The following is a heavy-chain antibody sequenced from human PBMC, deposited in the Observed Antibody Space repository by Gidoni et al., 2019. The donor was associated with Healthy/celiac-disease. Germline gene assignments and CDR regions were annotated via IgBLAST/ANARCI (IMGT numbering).Heavy chain of an antibody. CDR3: VPDSSGYPGLSFDY. Sequence: EVQLVESGGGLVQPGGSLRLSCSASGFTFSSYAMHWVRQAPGKGREYVSAISSNGDSTYYADSVKGRFTISRDNSKNTLYLQMSSLRAEDTAVYYCVPDSSGYPGLSFDYWGQGTLVTVSS. J-gene: IGHJ4*02. CDR1: GFTFSSYA. V-gene: IGHV3-64D*06. CDR2: ISSNGDST. D-gene: IGHD3-22*01.